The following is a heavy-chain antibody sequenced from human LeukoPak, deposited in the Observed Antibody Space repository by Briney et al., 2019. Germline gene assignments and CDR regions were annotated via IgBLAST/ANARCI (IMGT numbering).Heavy chain of an antibody. D-gene: IGHD5-18*01. CDR3: ARARYSYGYSPIDY. V-gene: IGHV4-31*03. CDR1: GGSISSGGYY. Sequence: PSETLSLTCTVSGGSISSGGYYWSWIRQHPGKGLEWIGYIYYSGSTYYNPSLKSRVTISVDTSKNQFSLKLSSVTAADTAVYYCARARYSYGYSPIDYWGQGTLVTVSS. J-gene: IGHJ4*02. CDR2: IYYSGST.